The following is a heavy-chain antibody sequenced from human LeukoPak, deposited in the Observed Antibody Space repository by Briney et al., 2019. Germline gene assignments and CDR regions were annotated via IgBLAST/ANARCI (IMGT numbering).Heavy chain of an antibody. CDR2: IYYSGST. V-gene: IGHV4-59*08. J-gene: IGHJ3*02. CDR1: GGSISSYY. D-gene: IGHD1-26*01. CDR3: ARHTDSGSRHDAFDI. Sequence: PSETLSLTRTVSGGSISSYYWSWIRQPPGKGLEWIGYIYYSGSTNYNPSLKSRVTISVDTSKNQFSLKLSSVTAADTAVYYCARHTDSGSRHDAFDIWGQGTMVTVSS.